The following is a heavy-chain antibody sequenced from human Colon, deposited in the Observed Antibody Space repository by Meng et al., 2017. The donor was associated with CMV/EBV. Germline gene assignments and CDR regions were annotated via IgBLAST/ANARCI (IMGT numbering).Heavy chain of an antibody. CDR3: ASQAATHTYFDF. D-gene: IGHD6-13*01. V-gene: IGHV1-46*01. CDR2: INPNGDST. J-gene: IGHJ4*01. Sequence: SCKASGYTFSKSYVYWVRQAPGRGPEWMGIINPNGDSTTLAQKFQGRVTVTRDTSTNTVYMELSSLRSDDTAVYYCASQAATHTYFDFWGHGTLVTVSS. CDR1: GYTFSKSY.